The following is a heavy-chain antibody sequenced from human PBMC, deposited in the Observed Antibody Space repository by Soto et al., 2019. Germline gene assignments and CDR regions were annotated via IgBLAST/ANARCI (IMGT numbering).Heavy chain of an antibody. CDR3: ARRGYNYDFWTGYLDYFDY. CDR2: MNPNSGNT. J-gene: IGHJ4*02. V-gene: IGHV1-8*01. D-gene: IGHD3-3*01. CDR1: GYTFTSYD. Sequence: ASVKVSCKASGYTFTSYDINWVRQATGQGLEWMGWMNPNSGNTGYAQKFQGRVTMTRNTSISTAYMELSSLRSEDTAVYYCARRGYNYDFWTGYLDYFDYWGQGTLVTVSS.